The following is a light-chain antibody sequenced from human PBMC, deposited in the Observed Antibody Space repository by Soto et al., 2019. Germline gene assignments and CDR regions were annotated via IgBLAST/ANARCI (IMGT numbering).Light chain of an antibody. CDR2: AAS. CDR1: QSISSY. Sequence: IQMPQSPSSLSAAVGDRVTVTCRASQSISSYLNWYQQKPGKAPKLLIYAASSLQSGVPSRFSGSGSGTDFTLTISSLQPEDFATYYCQQSYSTPGTFGQGTKVDIK. V-gene: IGKV1-39*01. CDR3: QQSYSTPGT. J-gene: IGKJ1*01.